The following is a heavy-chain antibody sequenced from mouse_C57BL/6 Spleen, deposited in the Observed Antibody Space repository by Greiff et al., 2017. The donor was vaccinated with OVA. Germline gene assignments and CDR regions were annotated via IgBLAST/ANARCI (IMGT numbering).Heavy chain of an antibody. CDR1: GYTFTDYY. J-gene: IGHJ1*03. CDR2: IYPGSGNT. V-gene: IGHV1-76*01. D-gene: IGHD1-1*01. CDR3: ARGTTVVAPYFDV. Sequence: QVQLQQSGAELVRPGASVKLSCKASGYTFTDYYINWVKQRPGQGLEWIARIYPGSGNTYYNEKFKGKATLTAEKSSSTAYMQLSSLTSEDSAVYFCARGTTVVAPYFDVWGTGTTVTVSS.